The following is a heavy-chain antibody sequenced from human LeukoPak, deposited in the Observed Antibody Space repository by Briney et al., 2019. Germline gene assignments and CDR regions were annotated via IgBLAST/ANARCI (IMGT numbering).Heavy chain of an antibody. J-gene: IGHJ4*02. D-gene: IGHD6-19*01. Sequence: GGSLRLSCAASGFTFSDYYTSWIRQAPGKGLEWVSYSSSGGSAIYYADSVKGRFTISRDNAKNSVYLQMNSLRAEDTAVYYCARMDIAVAGIFDYWGQGTLVTVSS. CDR1: GFTFSDYY. CDR3: ARMDIAVAGIFDY. V-gene: IGHV3-11*04. CDR2: SSSGGSAI.